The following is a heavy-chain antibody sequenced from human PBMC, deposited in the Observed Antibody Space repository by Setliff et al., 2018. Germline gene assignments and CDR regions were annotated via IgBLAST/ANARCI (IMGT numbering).Heavy chain of an antibody. J-gene: IGHJ6*03. V-gene: IGHV4-38-2*02. CDR3: AGLAGSGGGCYYYYSYMDV. Sequence: SETLSLTCTVSGYSISSGYYWGWIRQPPGKGLEWIGSIYHSGSTYYNPSLKSRVTISVDTSKNQFSLKLSSVTAADTALYYCAGLAGSGGGCYYYYSYMDVWDKGTTVTVSS. D-gene: IGHD2-15*01. CDR2: IYHSGST. CDR1: GYSISSGYY.